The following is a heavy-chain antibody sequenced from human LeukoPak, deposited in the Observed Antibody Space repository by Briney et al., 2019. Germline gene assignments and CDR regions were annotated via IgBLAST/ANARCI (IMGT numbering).Heavy chain of an antibody. CDR3: ARAYWDDAFDI. Sequence: SETLSLTCAVYGGSFSGYYWSWIRQPPGKGLEWIGEINHSGSTNHNPSLKSRVTISVDTSKNQFSLKLSSVTAADTAVYYCARAYWDDAFDIWGQGTMVTVSS. CDR2: INHSGST. J-gene: IGHJ3*02. CDR1: GGSFSGYY. D-gene: IGHD2-8*02. V-gene: IGHV4-34*01.